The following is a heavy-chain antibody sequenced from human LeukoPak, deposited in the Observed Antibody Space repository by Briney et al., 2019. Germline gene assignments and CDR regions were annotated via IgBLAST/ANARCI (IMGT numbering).Heavy chain of an antibody. CDR2: IYCSGST. Sequence: SETLPLTCTVSGGSISSSSYYWGWIRQPPGKGLEWIGSIYCSGSTYYNPSLKSPVTRSVDTSTNQFSLKLSSVTAADSDVYEYARSEITIFGVVNYNWFDPWGQGTLVTVSS. CDR3: ARSEITIFGVVNYNWFDP. J-gene: IGHJ5*02. CDR1: GGSISSSSYY. D-gene: IGHD3-3*01. V-gene: IGHV4-39*01.